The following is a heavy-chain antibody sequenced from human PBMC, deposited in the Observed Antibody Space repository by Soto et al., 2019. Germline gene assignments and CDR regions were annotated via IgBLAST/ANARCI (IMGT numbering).Heavy chain of an antibody. CDR2: ISAGNGNT. Sequence: ASVKVSFKASVYMCRSYAIHWVRQAPGQSLEWMGWISAGNGNTKYSEKFQGRVTLTRDTAARIAYMELKGLRSEDKDVYFCARNYDARYFYTYAMDVWGQGTTVTVS. J-gene: IGHJ6*02. CDR3: ARNYDARYFYTYAMDV. V-gene: IGHV1-3*01. CDR1: VYMCRSYA. D-gene: IGHD5-12*01.